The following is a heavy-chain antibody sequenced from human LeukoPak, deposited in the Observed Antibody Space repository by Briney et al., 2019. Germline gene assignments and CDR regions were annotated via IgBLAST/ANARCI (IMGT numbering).Heavy chain of an antibody. CDR1: GFTFSDYW. V-gene: IGHV3-7*01. Sequence: PGGSLRLPCAASGFTFSDYWMNWVRLAPGKGLEWVASIRQDGSEKSYVDSVKGRFTISRDNTWNSLYLQMNSLRAEDTAVYYCARDGTAPGLYFDLWGQGTLVTVSS. D-gene: IGHD1/OR15-1a*01. J-gene: IGHJ4*01. CDR2: IRQDGSEK. CDR3: ARDGTAPGLYFDL.